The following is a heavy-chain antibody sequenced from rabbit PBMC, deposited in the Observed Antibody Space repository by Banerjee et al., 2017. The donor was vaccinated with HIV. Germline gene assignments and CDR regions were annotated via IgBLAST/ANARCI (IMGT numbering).Heavy chain of an antibody. CDR3: ARGGYYDISSYYDL. Sequence: QSLEESGGDLVKPGASLTLTCTASGIDFSNNYGMCWVRQAPGKGLEWIACIWTSSTNTYYASWAKGRFTISETSSTTVTLQMTSLTAADTATYFCARGGYYDISSYYDLWGQGTLVTVS. V-gene: IGHV1S40*01. CDR1: GIDFSNNYG. D-gene: IGHD8-1*01. CDR2: IWTSSTNT. J-gene: IGHJ4*01.